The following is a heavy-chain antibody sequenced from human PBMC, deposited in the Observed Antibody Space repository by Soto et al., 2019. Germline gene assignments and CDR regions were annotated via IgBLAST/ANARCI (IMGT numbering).Heavy chain of an antibody. CDR1: VGSISIGGYY. Sequence: SETLSLTCTFSVGSISIGGYYWSWIRQHPGKGLEWIGYIYYSGSTYYNPSLKSRVTISVDTSKNQFSLKLSSVTAADTAVYYCARYSSSVYYLDCWGQGTMVTVSS. CDR3: ARYSSSVYYLDC. CDR2: IYYSGST. D-gene: IGHD6-6*01. J-gene: IGHJ4*02. V-gene: IGHV4-31*03.